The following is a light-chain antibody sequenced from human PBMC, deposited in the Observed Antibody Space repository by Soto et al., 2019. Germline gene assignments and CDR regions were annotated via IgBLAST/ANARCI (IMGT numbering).Light chain of an antibody. V-gene: IGLV3-21*04. CDR3: QVWDSGSDHVV. J-gene: IGLJ2*01. Sequence: VLTQPPSVSVALGETARITCGGNNIGGESVHWYQQRPGQAPVLVIYYDTDRPSGIPERFSGSNSGNTATLTISRVEAGDEADYYCQVWDSGSDHVVFGGGTKLTVL. CDR1: NIGGES. CDR2: YDT.